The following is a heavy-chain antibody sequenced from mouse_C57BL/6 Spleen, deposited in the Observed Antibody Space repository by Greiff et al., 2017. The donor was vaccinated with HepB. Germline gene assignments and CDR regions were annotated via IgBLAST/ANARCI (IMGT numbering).Heavy chain of an antibody. CDR2: INPSSGYT. Sequence: QVQLQQSGAELAKPGASVKLSCKASGYTFTSYWMHWVKQRPGQGLEWIGYINPSSGYTKYNQKFKDKATLTADKSSSTAYMQLSSRTYEDSAVYYCARDPYDYEEDYYAMDYWGQGTSVTVSS. CDR1: GYTFTSYW. J-gene: IGHJ4*01. V-gene: IGHV1-7*01. D-gene: IGHD2-4*01. CDR3: ARDPYDYEEDYYAMDY.